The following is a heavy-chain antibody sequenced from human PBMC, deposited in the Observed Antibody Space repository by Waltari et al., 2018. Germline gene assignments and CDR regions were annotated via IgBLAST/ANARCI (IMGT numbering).Heavy chain of an antibody. D-gene: IGHD4-17*01. Sequence: QVQLQESGPGLVKPSGTLSLTCAVSGGSISSSNWWSWVRQPPGKGLEWIGEIYHSGNTNYNPSLKSRVTISVDKSKNQFSLKLSSVTAADTAVEYCARGGGDYGSYYYYYGMDVWGQGTTVTVSS. V-gene: IGHV4-4*02. CDR2: IYHSGNT. CDR3: ARGGGDYGSYYYYYGMDV. CDR1: GGSISSSNW. J-gene: IGHJ6*02.